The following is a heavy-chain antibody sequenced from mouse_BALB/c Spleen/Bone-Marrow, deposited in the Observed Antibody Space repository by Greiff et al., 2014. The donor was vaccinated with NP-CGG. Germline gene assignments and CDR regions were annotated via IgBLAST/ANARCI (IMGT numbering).Heavy chain of an antibody. J-gene: IGHJ1*01. CDR2: IFPGTGTT. CDR1: GYTFTSYW. D-gene: IGHD1-1*01. V-gene: IGHV1S132*01. CDR3: AREGSRLRGYFDV. Sequence: QVQLKESGAELVKPGASVKLSCKTSGYTFTSYWIQWVKQRPGQGLGWIGEIFPGTGTTYYNEKFKGKATLTIDTSSSTAYMQLSSLTSEDSAVYFCAREGSRLRGYFDVWGAGTTDTVSS.